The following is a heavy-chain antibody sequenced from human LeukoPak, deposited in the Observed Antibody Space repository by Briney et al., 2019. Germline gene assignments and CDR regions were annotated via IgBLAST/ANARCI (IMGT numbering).Heavy chain of an antibody. CDR1: GGSISSSSYY. CDR2: IYYSGST. D-gene: IGHD4-23*01. CDR3: ARPGGGGNFGLSFDY. J-gene: IGHJ4*02. V-gene: IGHV4-39*01. Sequence: PSETLSLTCTVSGGSISSSSYYWGWIRQPPGKGLEWIGSIYYSGSTYYNPSLKSRVTISVDTSKNQFSLKLSSVTAADTAVYYCARPGGGGNFGLSFDYWGQGTLVTVSS.